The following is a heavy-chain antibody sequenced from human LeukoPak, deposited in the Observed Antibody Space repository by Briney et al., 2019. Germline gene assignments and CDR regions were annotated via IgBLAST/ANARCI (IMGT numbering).Heavy chain of an antibody. CDR3: VRALYNSGQFDP. J-gene: IGHJ5*02. V-gene: IGHV3-13*04. CDR2: ISSSGDT. D-gene: IGHD5-12*01. CDR1: GFTVSSNY. Sequence: GGSLRLSCAASGFTVSSNYMSWVRQATGKGLEWVSGISSSGDTFYQDSVKGRFTISRENGENSLFLQLNSLRTGDTAVYYCVRALYNSGQFDPWGQGTLVTVSS.